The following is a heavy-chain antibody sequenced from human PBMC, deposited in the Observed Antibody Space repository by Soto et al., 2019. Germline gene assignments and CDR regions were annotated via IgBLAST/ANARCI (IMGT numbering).Heavy chain of an antibody. Sequence: GGSLRLSCAASGFTFSSYGMHWVRQAPGKGLEWVAVTWYDGSNKYYADSVKGRFTISRDNSKNTLYLQMNSLRAEDTAVYYCAMAAAPSGWFDPWGQGTLVTVSS. V-gene: IGHV3-33*01. CDR3: AMAAAPSGWFDP. J-gene: IGHJ5*02. CDR2: TWYDGSNK. CDR1: GFTFSSYG. D-gene: IGHD6-13*01.